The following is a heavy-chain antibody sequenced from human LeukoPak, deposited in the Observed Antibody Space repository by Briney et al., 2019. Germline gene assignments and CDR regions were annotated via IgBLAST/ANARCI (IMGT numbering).Heavy chain of an antibody. D-gene: IGHD3-22*01. CDR3: AREMHYYDSSGPWRGYYLDY. CDR2: ISAYNGNT. J-gene: IGHJ4*02. V-gene: IGHV1-18*01. Sequence: ASVKVSCKASGYTFTSYGISWVRQAPGQGLEWMGWISAYNGNTNYAQKLQGRVTMTTDTSTSTAYMELRSLRSDDTAVYYCAREMHYYDSSGPWRGYYLDYWGQGTLVTVSS. CDR1: GYTFTSYG.